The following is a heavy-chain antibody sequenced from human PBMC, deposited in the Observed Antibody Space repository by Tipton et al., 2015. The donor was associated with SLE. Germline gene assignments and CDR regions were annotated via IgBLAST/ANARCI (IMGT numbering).Heavy chain of an antibody. V-gene: IGHV4-34*01. CDR3: ARGQTTIFGFWFDP. CDR2: INHTGTT. Sequence: TLSLTCAVYGGSFTDYSFSGDYWSWIRQPPGKGLEWIGEINHTGTTNFNPSLKSRVTISLDTSKNHFSLKVTSVTAADTAVYYCARGQTTIFGFWFDPWGPGTLVTVSS. J-gene: IGHJ5*02. D-gene: IGHD3-3*01. CDR1: GGSFTDYSFSGDY.